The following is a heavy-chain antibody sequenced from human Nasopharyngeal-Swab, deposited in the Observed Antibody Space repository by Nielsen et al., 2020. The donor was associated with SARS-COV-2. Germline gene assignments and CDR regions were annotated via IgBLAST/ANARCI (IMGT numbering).Heavy chain of an antibody. D-gene: IGHD1-26*01. CDR3: ARDGLVGATTGFDI. CDR2: VKQDGSEK. V-gene: IGHV3-7*01. Sequence: WIRQPPGKGLEWVANVKQDGSEKYYVDSVKGRFTISRDNAKNSLYLQMNRLRAEDTAVYYCARDGLVGATTGFDIWGQGTMVTVSS. J-gene: IGHJ3*02.